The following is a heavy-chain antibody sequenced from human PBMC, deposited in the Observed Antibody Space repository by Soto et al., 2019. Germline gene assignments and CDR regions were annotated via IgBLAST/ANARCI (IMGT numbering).Heavy chain of an antibody. CDR3: ARLRIATNNYKWFDP. D-gene: IGHD2-21*01. J-gene: IGHJ5*02. CDR1: GAALNSGNYY. V-gene: IGHV4-31*03. CDR2: IYVTGAV. Sequence: SETLSLTCSVSGAALNSGNYYWSWIRQVPGKGLEWIGHIYVTGAVDYNPSLRDRTTISQDTSERQFSLNLRLVTAADTAVYYCARLRIATNNYKWFDPWGQGTLVTVSS.